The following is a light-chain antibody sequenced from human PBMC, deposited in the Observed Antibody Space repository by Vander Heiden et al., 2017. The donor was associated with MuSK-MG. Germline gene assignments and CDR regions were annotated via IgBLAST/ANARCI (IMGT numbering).Light chain of an antibody. CDR2: DAS. J-gene: IGKJ3*01. V-gene: IGKV3-11*01. CDR1: QGVSSY. Sequence: DIVLTHSPATLSLSPGERATLSCRASQGVSSYLAWYQQKPGQAPRLLIYDASNRATGIPARFSGSGSGTDFTLTISSLEPEDFAIYYCQQRSNWPRAFGPGTKVDIK. CDR3: QQRSNWPRA.